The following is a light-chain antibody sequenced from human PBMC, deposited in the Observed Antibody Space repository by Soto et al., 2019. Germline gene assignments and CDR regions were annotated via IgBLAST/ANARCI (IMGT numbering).Light chain of an antibody. CDR2: KTS. CDR1: QSIDNW. CDR3: QQYYTMYT. J-gene: IGKJ2*01. Sequence: DIQMTQSPSTLSASVGDRVTITCRASQSIDNWLAWYQQKPGKAPKLLIYKTSSLGSGVPSRFSRSASWTESTLTISSLQPDDFATYYCQQYYTMYTFGRGTKLEIK. V-gene: IGKV1-5*03.